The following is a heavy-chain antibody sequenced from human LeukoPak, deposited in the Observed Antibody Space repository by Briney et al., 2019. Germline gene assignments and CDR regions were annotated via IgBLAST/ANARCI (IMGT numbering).Heavy chain of an antibody. Sequence: SETLSLTCAVYGGSFSGYYWSWIRQPPGKGLEWVGEINHSGSTNYNPSLKSRVTISVDTSKNQFSLKLSSVTAADTAVYYCARGPSGKDGMDVWGQGTTVTVSS. D-gene: IGHD1-26*01. CDR1: GGSFSGYY. CDR2: INHSGST. V-gene: IGHV4-34*01. J-gene: IGHJ6*02. CDR3: ARGPSGKDGMDV.